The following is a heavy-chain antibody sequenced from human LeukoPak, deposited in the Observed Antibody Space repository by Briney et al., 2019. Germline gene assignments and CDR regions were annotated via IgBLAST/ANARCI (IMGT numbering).Heavy chain of an antibody. D-gene: IGHD6-13*01. CDR2: ISYDGGNK. CDR1: GFTFSSYA. Sequence: GGSLRLSCAASGFTFSSYAMHWVRQAPGKGLEWVAVISYDGGNKYYADSVKGRFTISRDNSKNTLYLQMNSLRAEDTAVYYCARGGHSSSWTFDYWGQGTLVTVSS. V-gene: IGHV3-30*04. CDR3: ARGGHSSSWTFDY. J-gene: IGHJ4*02.